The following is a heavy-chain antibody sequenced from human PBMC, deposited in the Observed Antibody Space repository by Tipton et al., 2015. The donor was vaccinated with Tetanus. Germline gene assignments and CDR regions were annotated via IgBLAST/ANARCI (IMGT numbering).Heavy chain of an antibody. CDR2: ISSTSSYI. D-gene: IGHD6-25*01. J-gene: IGHJ4*02. V-gene: IGHV3-21*06. Sequence: SLRLSCAVSGLTVSINSMSWARQAPGKGLEWVSSISSTSSYIYYADSLKGRFTISRDNAKSSFYLQMNSLRAEDTAVYFCASGSALDYWGPGTLVTVSS. CDR1: GLTVSINS. CDR3: ASGSALDY.